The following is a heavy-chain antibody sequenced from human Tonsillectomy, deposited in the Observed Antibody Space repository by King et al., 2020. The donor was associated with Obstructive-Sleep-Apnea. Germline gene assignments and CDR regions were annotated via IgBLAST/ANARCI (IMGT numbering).Heavy chain of an antibody. D-gene: IGHD6-19*01. CDR3: SKGPGTTVAGRGLDL. V-gene: IGHV3-23*04. Sequence: VQLVESGGGLLQPGGSLRLSCAASGFTFSSYAMTWVRQAPGRGLEWVSAVRGSGFSTYHADSVKGRLTLSRDNSKNTLYLQMNHLRAEDTAVYYCSKGPGTTVAGRGLDLWGQGTLVTVSS. CDR1: GFTFSSYA. J-gene: IGHJ5*02. CDR2: VRGSGFST.